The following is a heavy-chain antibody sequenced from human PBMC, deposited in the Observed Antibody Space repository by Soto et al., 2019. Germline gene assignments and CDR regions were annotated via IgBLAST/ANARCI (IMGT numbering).Heavy chain of an antibody. V-gene: IGHV1-18*01. CDR2: ISAYNGNT. D-gene: IGHD6-6*01. Sequence: ASVKVSFKASGYTFTSYGISWVRQAPGQGLEWMGWISAYNGNTNYAQKLQGRVTMTTDTSTSTAYMELSSLRSEDTAVYYCATVQQLVSFSGGYYGMDVWGQGTTVTVSS. CDR1: GYTFTSYG. CDR3: ATVQQLVSFSGGYYGMDV. J-gene: IGHJ6*02.